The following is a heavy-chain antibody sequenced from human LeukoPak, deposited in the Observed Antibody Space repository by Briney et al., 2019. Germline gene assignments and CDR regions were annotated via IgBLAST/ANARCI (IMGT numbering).Heavy chain of an antibody. V-gene: IGHV3-23*01. CDR2: ISGNGGYT. Sequence: GSLILSCAASRFTFSSYAMSWVRQAPGKGLEWVSSISGNGGYTFHTDSVKGRFTISRDNSKSTLYLQMNSLRAEDTAIYYCAKYSKSALAAAGPNFDCWGQGTLVTISS. CDR3: AKYSKSALAAAGPNFDC. CDR1: RFTFSSYA. D-gene: IGHD6-13*01. J-gene: IGHJ4*02.